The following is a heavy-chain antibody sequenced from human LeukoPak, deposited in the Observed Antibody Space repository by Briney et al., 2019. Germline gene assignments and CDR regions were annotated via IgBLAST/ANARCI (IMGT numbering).Heavy chain of an antibody. CDR2: INPNSGGT. D-gene: IGHD6-13*01. J-gene: IGHJ5*02. CDR3: ARDSSSWYEGWFDP. Sequence: ASVKVSCKASGYTFTGYYMHWVRQAPGQGLEWMGWINPNSGGTNYQGRVTMTRDTSISTAYMELSRLRSDDTAVYYCARDSSSWYEGWFDPWGQGTLVTVSS. CDR1: GYTFTGYY. V-gene: IGHV1-2*02.